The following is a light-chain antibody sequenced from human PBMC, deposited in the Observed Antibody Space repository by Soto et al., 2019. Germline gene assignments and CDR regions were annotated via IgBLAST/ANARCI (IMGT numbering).Light chain of an antibody. Sequence: DIQMTQSPSSLSASVGDRVTITCRASQSITSYLNWYQQKPGKAPQLLIYAASRLQSGGPPRFSGSGSGTDFTLTIRSLQPEDFATYFCQQSYPTPWTFGQGTKVE. J-gene: IGKJ1*01. CDR2: AAS. V-gene: IGKV1-39*01. CDR3: QQSYPTPWT. CDR1: QSITSY.